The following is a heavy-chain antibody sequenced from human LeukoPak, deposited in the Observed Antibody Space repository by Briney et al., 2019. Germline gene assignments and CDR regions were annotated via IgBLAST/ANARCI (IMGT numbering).Heavy chain of an antibody. J-gene: IGHJ4*02. CDR1: GFTFSSYA. V-gene: IGHV3-30*04. CDR3: AREGAGQGSSGYYANDY. Sequence: YPGRSLRLSCAASGFTFSSYAMHWVRQAPGKGLEWVAVISYDGSNKYYADSVKGRFTISRDNSKNTLYLQMNSLRAEDTAVYYCAREGAGQGSSGYYANDYWGQGTLVTVSS. CDR2: ISYDGSNK. D-gene: IGHD3-22*01.